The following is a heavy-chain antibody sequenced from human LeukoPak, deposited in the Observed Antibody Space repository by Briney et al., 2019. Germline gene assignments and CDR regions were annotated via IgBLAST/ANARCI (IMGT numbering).Heavy chain of an antibody. CDR2: IYYSGST. J-gene: IGHJ4*02. CDR1: GGSFSGYY. CDR3: ARENPGDY. D-gene: IGHD3-10*01. V-gene: IGHV4-31*11. Sequence: SETLSLTCAVYGGSFSGYYWSWIRQHPGKGLEWIGYIYYSGSTYYNPSLKSRVTISVDTSKNQFSLKLSSVTAADTAVYYCARENPGDYWGQGTLVTVSS.